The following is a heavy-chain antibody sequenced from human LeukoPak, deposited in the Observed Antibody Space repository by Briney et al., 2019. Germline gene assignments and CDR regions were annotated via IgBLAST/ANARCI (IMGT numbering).Heavy chain of an antibody. CDR3: ARRAGAYSHPYDY. Sequence: GASVKVSCKASGYSFTSYDINWVRQATGQGLEWMGWMNPNRGDTGYAQKFQGRVTITRNTSISTAYMELSSLRSEDTAVYYCARRAGAYSHPYDYWGQGTLVTVSS. CDR2: MNPNRGDT. J-gene: IGHJ4*02. D-gene: IGHD4/OR15-4a*01. CDR1: GYSFTSYD. V-gene: IGHV1-8*03.